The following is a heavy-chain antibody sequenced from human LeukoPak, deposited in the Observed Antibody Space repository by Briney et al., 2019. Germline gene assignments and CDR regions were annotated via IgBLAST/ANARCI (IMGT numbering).Heavy chain of an antibody. Sequence: GGTLSLTCAASGFTISSYWMSWVRQAPGQGLERVANIKLDGSETNYGDSVKGRFTISSDNAKSSLFLQMNSLRAEDTAVYCCARGYSYVFYWGQGTLVSVSS. CDR1: GFTISSYW. J-gene: IGHJ4*02. D-gene: IGHD5-18*01. V-gene: IGHV3-7*04. CDR2: IKLDGSET. CDR3: ARGYSYVFY.